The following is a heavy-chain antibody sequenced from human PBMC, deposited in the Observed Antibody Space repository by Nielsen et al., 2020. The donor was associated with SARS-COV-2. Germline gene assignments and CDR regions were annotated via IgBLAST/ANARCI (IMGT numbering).Heavy chain of an antibody. J-gene: IGHJ5*02. CDR1: GYTFSHYV. CDR2: MNTNTGDP. V-gene: IGHV7-4-1*02. CDR3: ARGGIALVRGTPERFDP. Sequence: PSVKVSCKASGYTFSHYVINWVRQAPGQGLEWMGWMNTNTGDPMYAQDFTGRFVFSLDSSVSTAYLHISGLKPEDTAVYYCARGGIALVRGTPERFDPWGQGTLVTVSS. D-gene: IGHD3-10*01.